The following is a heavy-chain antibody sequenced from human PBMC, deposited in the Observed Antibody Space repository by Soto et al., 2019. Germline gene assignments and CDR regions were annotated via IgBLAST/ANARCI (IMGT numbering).Heavy chain of an antibody. D-gene: IGHD1-26*01. J-gene: IGHJ4*02. CDR3: AGGGQSGSHTYYFDY. CDR2: ISSDGSTT. CDR1: GLTFSRYW. V-gene: IGHV3-74*01. Sequence: VQLVESGGGLVQPGGSLRLSCAAPGLTFSRYWMHWVRQAPGKGLVWVSRISSDGSTTNYADSVKGRFTISRDNAKNTLYLQMNSLRDEDTAMHYCAGGGQSGSHTYYFDYWGQGTLVTVSS.